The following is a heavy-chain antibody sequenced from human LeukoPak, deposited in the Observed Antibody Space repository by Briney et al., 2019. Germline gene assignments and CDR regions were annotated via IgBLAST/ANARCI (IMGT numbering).Heavy chain of an antibody. D-gene: IGHD1-26*01. CDR2: INTDGSSP. Sequence: PGGSLRLSCAASRFTFSAYWMHWVRQAPGKGLVWVSRINTDGSSPTYAASVKGRFTISRDNAKNTLYLQMNSLTAEDTAVYYCARGGIITSYAFEIWGQGAMVTVSS. CDR3: ARGGIITSYAFEI. J-gene: IGHJ3*02. V-gene: IGHV3-74*01. CDR1: RFTFSAYW.